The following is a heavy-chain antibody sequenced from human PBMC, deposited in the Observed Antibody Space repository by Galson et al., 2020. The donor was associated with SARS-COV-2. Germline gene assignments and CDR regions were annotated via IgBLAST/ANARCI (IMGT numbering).Heavy chain of an antibody. CDR3: ARYVSSYGL. CDR2: INDISSES. D-gene: IGHD3-10*02. CDR1: GGNFDSYT. V-gene: IGHV3-30-3*01. Sequence: GGSLRLSCAASGGNFDSYTMHWVRQAPGMGLEWVAPINDISSESFYADSVKGRFTISRDNFHKTLSVQRNSVRPDDTGVYYCARYVSSYGLWGQGTLGAV. J-gene: IGHJ4*02.